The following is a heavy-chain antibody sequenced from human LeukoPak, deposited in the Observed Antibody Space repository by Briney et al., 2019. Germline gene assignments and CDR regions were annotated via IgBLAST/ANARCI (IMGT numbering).Heavy chain of an antibody. D-gene: IGHD4-23*01. CDR3: ARLEDYGGNSDYFDY. CDR2: IIPIFGTA. J-gene: IGHJ4*02. CDR1: GGTFSSYA. V-gene: IGHV1-69*06. Sequence: SVKVSCKASGGTFSSYAISWVRQAPGQGLEWMGGIIPIFGTANYAQKFQGRVTITADKSTSTAYMELSSLRSEDTAVYHCARLEDYGGNSDYFDYWGQGTLVTVSS.